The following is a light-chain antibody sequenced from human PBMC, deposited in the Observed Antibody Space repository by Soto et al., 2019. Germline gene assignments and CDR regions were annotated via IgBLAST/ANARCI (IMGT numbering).Light chain of an antibody. V-gene: IGKV3-20*01. CDR1: QSVSSSY. CDR3: QQYGSSPPLT. J-gene: IGKJ4*01. Sequence: ETVLTQSPGTLSLSPGERARLSCRASQSVSSSYLAWYQQKPGQPPRLLIYGASSRATGIPDRFSGSGSGTDFTLTISRLEPEDFAVYYCQQYGSSPPLTFGGGTKVDI. CDR2: GAS.